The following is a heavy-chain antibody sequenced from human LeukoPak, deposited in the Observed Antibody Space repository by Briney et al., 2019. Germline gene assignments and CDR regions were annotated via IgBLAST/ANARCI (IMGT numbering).Heavy chain of an antibody. CDR3: ARWFGELFLFDP. J-gene: IGHJ5*02. D-gene: IGHD3-10*01. V-gene: IGHV1-2*02. CDR1: GYSFADYY. CDR2: IKPNSGGT. Sequence: GASVKVSCKASGYSFADYYMHWVRQAPGQGLEWMGWIKPNSGGTRSAPKFQGRVTMTRDTSISTAYMELSSLRYDDTAVYYCARWFGELFLFDPWGQGTLVTVSS.